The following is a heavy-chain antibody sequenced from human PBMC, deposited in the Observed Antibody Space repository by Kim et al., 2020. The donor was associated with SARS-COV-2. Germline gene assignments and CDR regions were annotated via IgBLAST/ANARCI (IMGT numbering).Heavy chain of an antibody. J-gene: IGHJ4*02. CDR2: YYSEST. Sequence: YYSESTNSNPTLKSRVTISVDTAKNEFSLKLSSVTAADTAVYYCVRGFDYWGQGTLVTVSS. CDR3: VRGFDY. V-gene: IGHV4-59*09.